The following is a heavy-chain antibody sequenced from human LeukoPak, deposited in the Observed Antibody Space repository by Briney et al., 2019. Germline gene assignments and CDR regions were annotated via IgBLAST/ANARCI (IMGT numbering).Heavy chain of an antibody. CDR2: IYYSGST. D-gene: IGHD3-22*01. Sequence: SETLSLTCTVSGGSISSYYWSWIRQPPGKGLEWIGYIYYSGSTNYNPSLKSRVTISVDTSKNQFSLKLSSVTAADTAVYYCARAGNYYDSSGYEDWFDPWGQGTLVTVSS. V-gene: IGHV4-59*01. CDR1: GGSISSYY. CDR3: ARAGNYYDSSGYEDWFDP. J-gene: IGHJ5*02.